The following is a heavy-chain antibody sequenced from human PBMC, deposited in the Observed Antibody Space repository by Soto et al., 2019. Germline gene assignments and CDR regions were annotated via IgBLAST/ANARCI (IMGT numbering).Heavy chain of an antibody. CDR1: GGSISSSSYY. D-gene: IGHD2-15*01. CDR2: IYYSGST. J-gene: IGHJ5*02. Sequence: LSLTCTVSGGSISSSSYYWGWIRQPPVKGLGWIGSIYYSGSTYYNPSLKSRVTISVDTSKNQFSLKLSSVTAADTAVYYCARVVVVVVAASPMIKNWFDPWGQGTLVTVSS. CDR3: ARVVVVVVAASPMIKNWFDP. V-gene: IGHV4-39*01.